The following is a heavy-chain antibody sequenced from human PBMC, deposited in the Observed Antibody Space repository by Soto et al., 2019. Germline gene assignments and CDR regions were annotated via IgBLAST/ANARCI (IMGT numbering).Heavy chain of an antibody. CDR2: IYWDDDK. V-gene: IGHV2-5*02. CDR1: GFSLSTSGVG. D-gene: IGHD3-10*01. CDR3: AHSRGYCYGSGSYSNWFDP. J-gene: IGHJ5*02. Sequence: QITLKESGPTLVKPTQTLTLTCTFSGFSLSTSGVGVGWIRQPPGKALEWLALIYWDDDKRYSPSLKSRLTITKDTSKNQVVLTMTNMDPVDTATYYCAHSRGYCYGSGSYSNWFDPWGQGTLVTVSS.